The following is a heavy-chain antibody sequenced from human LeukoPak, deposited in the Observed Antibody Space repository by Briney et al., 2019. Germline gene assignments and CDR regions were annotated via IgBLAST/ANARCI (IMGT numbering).Heavy chain of an antibody. CDR1: GFTFSRHS. V-gene: IGHV3-21*01. CDR2: ISSSSSYI. D-gene: IGHD3-10*01. CDR3: ARDGVRGVIINYFDY. Sequence: PGGSLRLSCAASGFTFSRHSINWVRQAPGKGLEWVSSISSSSSYIYYADSVKGRFTISRDNSKNTLYLQMNSLRAEDTAVYYCARDGVRGVIINYFDYWGQGTLVTVSS. J-gene: IGHJ4*02.